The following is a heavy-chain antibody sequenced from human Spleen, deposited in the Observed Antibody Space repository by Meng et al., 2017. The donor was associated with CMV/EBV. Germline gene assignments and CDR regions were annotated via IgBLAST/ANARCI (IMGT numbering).Heavy chain of an antibody. CDR3: ARDLDIVVVPAAMSPYYFDY. J-gene: IGHJ4*02. Sequence: GESLKISCAASGFTVSSNYMSWVRQAPGKGLEWVAVIWYDGSNKYYADSVKGRFTISRDNAKNSLYLQMNSLRAEDTAVYYCARDLDIVVVPAAMSPYYFDYWGQGTLVTVSS. V-gene: IGHV3-33*08. D-gene: IGHD2-2*01. CDR1: GFTVSSNY. CDR2: IWYDGSNK.